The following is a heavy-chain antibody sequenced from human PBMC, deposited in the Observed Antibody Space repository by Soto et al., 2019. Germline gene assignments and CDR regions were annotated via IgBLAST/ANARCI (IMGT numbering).Heavy chain of an antibody. CDR3: ATDCDDQTGLYYFGMDV. CDR1: GFTFSNFA. D-gene: IGHD1-1*01. V-gene: IGHV3-30-3*01. Sequence: QVQLVESGGRVVQPGGSLRLSCAASGFTFSNFAMHWVRQAPGKGLEWVAVMSYDGSNKYHADPVTGRVTISRDNSKNTLYLQMNSLKADDTAVYFCATDCDDQTGLYYFGMDVWGQGTTVTVSS. CDR2: MSYDGSNK. J-gene: IGHJ6*02.